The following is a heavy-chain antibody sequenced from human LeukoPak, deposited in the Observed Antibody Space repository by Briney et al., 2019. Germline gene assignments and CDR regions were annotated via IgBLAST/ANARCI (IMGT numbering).Heavy chain of an antibody. CDR2: IRSNGDTA. D-gene: IGHD3-3*01. V-gene: IGHV3-48*01. Sequence: GGSLRLSCAASGFTFSNYNMNWVRQAPGKGLEWVSTIRSNGDTAYNADSVRGRFAISRDNSKNALFLQMNSLRAEDTAVYYCARGRSGYSSDYFDYWGQGTLVTVSS. CDR1: GFTFSNYN. J-gene: IGHJ4*02. CDR3: ARGRSGYSSDYFDY.